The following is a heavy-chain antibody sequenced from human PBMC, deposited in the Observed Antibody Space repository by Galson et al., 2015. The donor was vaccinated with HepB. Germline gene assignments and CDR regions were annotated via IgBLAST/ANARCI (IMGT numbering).Heavy chain of an antibody. V-gene: IGHV1-2*04. CDR3: ARGPRTTATTKHYMDV. J-gene: IGHJ6*03. D-gene: IGHD1-1*01. CDR1: GYTFTGYY. CDR2: INPKSGGT. Sequence: SVKVSCKASGYTFTGYYMHWVRQAPGQGLEWMGWINPKSGGTNYAQKFQGWVTMTRDTSINTAYMELSRLRSDDTAVYYCARGPRTTATTKHYMDVWGKGTTVTVSS.